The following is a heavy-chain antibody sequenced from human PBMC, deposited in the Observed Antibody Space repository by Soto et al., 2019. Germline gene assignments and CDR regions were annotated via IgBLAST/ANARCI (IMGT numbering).Heavy chain of an antibody. CDR1: GGSISIGGYY. V-gene: IGHV4-31*03. Sequence: SETLSLTCTVSGGSISIGGYYWSCIRQHPGKGLEWIGYIYYSGSTYYNPSLKSRVTISVDTSKNQFSLKLSSVTAADTAVYYCARQPFYDSSGAAFDYWGQGTLVTVSS. J-gene: IGHJ4*02. CDR3: ARQPFYDSSGAAFDY. D-gene: IGHD3-22*01. CDR2: IYYSGST.